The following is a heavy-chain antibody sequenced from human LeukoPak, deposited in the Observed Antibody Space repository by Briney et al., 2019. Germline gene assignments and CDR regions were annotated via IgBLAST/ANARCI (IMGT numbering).Heavy chain of an antibody. V-gene: IGHV1-69*05. CDR3: ARDRWAARANVNWFDP. D-gene: IGHD5-18*01. Sequence: SVKVSCXASGGTFSSYAISWVRQAPGQGLEWMGRIIPIFGTANYAQKFQGRVTITTDESTSTAYMELSSLRSEDTAVYYSARDRWAARANVNWFDPWGQGTLVTVSS. CDR1: GGTFSSYA. J-gene: IGHJ5*02. CDR2: IIPIFGTA.